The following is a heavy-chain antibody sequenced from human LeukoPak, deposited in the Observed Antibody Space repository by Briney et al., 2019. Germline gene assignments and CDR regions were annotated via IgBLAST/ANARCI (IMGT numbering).Heavy chain of an antibody. J-gene: IGHJ5*02. D-gene: IGHD3-3*01. CDR3: ARELWPVLRFLEWPLGGGFDP. CDR2: FDPEDGQK. CDR1: GYSATQLS. Sequence: ASVKVSCKVSGYSATQLSMHWVRQIPGKGLEWMGGFDPEDGQKIYAQKFQGRVTMTRNTSISTAYMELSSLRSEDTAVYYCARELWPVLRFLEWPLGGGFDPWGQGTLVTVSS. V-gene: IGHV1-24*01.